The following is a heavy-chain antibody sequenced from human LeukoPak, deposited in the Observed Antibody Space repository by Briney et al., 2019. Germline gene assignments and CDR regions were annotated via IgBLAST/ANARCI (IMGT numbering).Heavy chain of an antibody. CDR2: IYSGGST. CDR1: GFTFSSYA. Sequence: GGSLRPSCAASGFTFSSYAMSWVRQAPGKGLEWVSVIYSGGSTYYADSVKGRFTISRDNSKNTLYLQMNSLRAEDTAVYYCAKSTAYSISMIVVIKPMDAWGQGTTVTVSS. CDR3: AKSTAYSISMIVVIKPMDA. V-gene: IGHV3-66*01. J-gene: IGHJ6*02. D-gene: IGHD3-22*01.